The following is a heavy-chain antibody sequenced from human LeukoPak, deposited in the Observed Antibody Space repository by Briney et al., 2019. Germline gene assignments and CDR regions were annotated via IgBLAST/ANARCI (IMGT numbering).Heavy chain of an antibody. Sequence: GGSLRLSCAASGFTVDSNYLSWVRQAPGKGLEWASTIYTGGNTYYAASVKGRFTISRDFSKNTVFLHMNSLRAEDTAMYYCARGDDSGYYDYFDYWGQGALVTVSS. CDR1: GFTVDSNY. D-gene: IGHD3-22*01. CDR3: ARGDDSGYYDYFDY. V-gene: IGHV3-53*01. CDR2: IYTGGNT. J-gene: IGHJ4*02.